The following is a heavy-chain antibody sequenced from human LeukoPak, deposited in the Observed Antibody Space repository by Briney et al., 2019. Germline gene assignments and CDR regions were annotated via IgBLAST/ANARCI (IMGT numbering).Heavy chain of an antibody. CDR3: VSFGDTAMGVDY. CDR2: IYSGGST. V-gene: IGHV3-53*01. Sequence: GGSLRLSCAASGFTVSSNYMSWGRQAPGKGLEWVSVIYSGGSTYYADSVKGRFTISRDNSKNTLYLQMNSLRAEDTAVYYCVSFGDTAMGVDYWGQGTLVTVSS. CDR1: GFTVSSNY. J-gene: IGHJ4*02. D-gene: IGHD5-18*01.